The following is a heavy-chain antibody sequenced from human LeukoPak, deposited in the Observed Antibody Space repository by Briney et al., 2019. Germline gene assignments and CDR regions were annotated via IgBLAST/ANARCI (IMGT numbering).Heavy chain of an antibody. Sequence: SETLSLTCTVSGDSISSSGYYWGWIRQPPGKGLEWLGTIYYSGSTYYYPSLKSRVTISVDTSKNQFSLKLSSVTAADTAVYYCARGGSGWYGGQNNWFDPWGQGTLVTVSS. J-gene: IGHJ5*02. CDR2: IYYSGST. CDR3: ARGGSGWYGGQNNWFDP. V-gene: IGHV4-39*07. CDR1: GDSISSSGYY. D-gene: IGHD6-19*01.